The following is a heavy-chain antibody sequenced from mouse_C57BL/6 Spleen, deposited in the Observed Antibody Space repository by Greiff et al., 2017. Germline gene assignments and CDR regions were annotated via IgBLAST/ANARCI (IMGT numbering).Heavy chain of an antibody. J-gene: IGHJ1*03. CDR2: IYPGDGDT. V-gene: IGHV1-82*01. CDR3: AREGLRDWYFDV. Sequence: VQLQQSGPELVKPGASVKISCKASGYAFSSSWMNWVKQRPGKGLEWIGRIYPGDGDTNYNGKFKDKATMTADKSSSTAYMQLSSLTSEDSAVYFCAREGLRDWYFDVWGKGTTVTVSS. CDR1: GYAFSSSW. D-gene: IGHD2-4*01.